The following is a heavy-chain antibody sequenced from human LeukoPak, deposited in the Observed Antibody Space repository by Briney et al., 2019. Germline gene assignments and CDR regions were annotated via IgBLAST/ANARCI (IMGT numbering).Heavy chain of an antibody. D-gene: IGHD3-10*01. CDR3: ARGYYYGSGSNYYYYYMDV. V-gene: IGHV4-59*01. CDR2: IYYSGST. J-gene: IGHJ6*03. CDR1: GGSISSYY. Sequence: SETLSLTCTVSGGSISSYYWSWIRQPPGKGLEWIGYIYYSGSTNYNPSLKSRVTISVDTSKNQFSLKLSSVTAADTAVYYCARGYYYGSGSNYYYYYMDVWGKGTTVTISS.